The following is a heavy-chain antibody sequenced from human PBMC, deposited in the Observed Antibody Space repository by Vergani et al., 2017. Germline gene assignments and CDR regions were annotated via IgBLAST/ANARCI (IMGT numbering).Heavy chain of an antibody. Sequence: QVHLVESGGGVVQPGRSLRLSCVVSGFTSSYYGMHWARQAPGQGLEWVAVISYDGTQKYYADSVKGRFTISRDNSKSTLYLQMNSLRTEDTAVYYCATKSCGTPGCQIGYFREWGQGTLVTVSS. CDR3: ATKSCGTPGCQIGYFRE. V-gene: IGHV3-30*03. D-gene: IGHD1-1*01. CDR1: GFTSSYYG. J-gene: IGHJ1*01. CDR2: ISYDGTQK.